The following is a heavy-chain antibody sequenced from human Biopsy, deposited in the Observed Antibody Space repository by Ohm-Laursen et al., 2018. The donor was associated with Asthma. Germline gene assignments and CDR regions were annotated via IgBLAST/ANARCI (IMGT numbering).Heavy chain of an antibody. V-gene: IGHV1-69*13. D-gene: IGHD2-2*01. J-gene: IGHJ4*02. CDR2: INTVFGTT. CDR3: VRKAGSCISRTCYSLDF. CDR1: GGTFNTYV. Sequence: SVNVSCTSLGGTFNTYVIGWVRQAPGHGLEWMGGINTVFGTTTYPQKFQDRVTITADDSTSTVYMEFSSRRSEDTAVYYCVRKAGSCISRTCYSLDFWGQGTLVTVSS.